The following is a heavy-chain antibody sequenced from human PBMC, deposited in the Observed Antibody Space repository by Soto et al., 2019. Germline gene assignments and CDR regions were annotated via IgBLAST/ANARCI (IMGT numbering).Heavy chain of an antibody. CDR2: IYYSGSN. Sequence: PSETLSLTCTVSGGSISSYYWSWIRQPPGKGLEWIGYIYYSGSNNYNPSLKSRVTISVDTSKNQFYLKLSSVSAADTAVYYCARVVGKVGVIHYYYCCMDFWGQGPTLTVSS. V-gene: IGHV4-59*01. D-gene: IGHD1-26*01. CDR1: GGSISSYY. CDR3: ARVVGKVGVIHYYYCCMDF. J-gene: IGHJ6*02.